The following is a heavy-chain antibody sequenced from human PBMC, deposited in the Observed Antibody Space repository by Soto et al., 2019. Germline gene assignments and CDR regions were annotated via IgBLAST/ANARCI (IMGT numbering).Heavy chain of an antibody. CDR3: AGTPSSSSSSYYYYGMDV. D-gene: IGHD6-6*01. V-gene: IGHV3-11*06. CDR1: GFTFSDYY. CDR2: ISSSSSYT. J-gene: IGHJ6*02. Sequence: GGSLRLSCAASGFTFSDYYMSWIRQAPGKGLEWVSYISSSSSYTNYADSVKGRFTISRDNAKNSLYLQMNSLRAEDTAVYYCAGTPSSSSSSYYYYGMDVWGQGTTVTVSS.